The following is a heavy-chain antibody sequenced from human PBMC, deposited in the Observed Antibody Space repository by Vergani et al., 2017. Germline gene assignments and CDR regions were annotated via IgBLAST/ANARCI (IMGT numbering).Heavy chain of an antibody. D-gene: IGHD5-24*01. CDR1: GFTFSSYG. V-gene: IGHV3-33*01. Sequence: VQLVESGGGVVQPGRSLRLSCAASGFTFSSYGMHWVRQAPGKGLEWVAVIWYDGSNKYYADSVKGRFTISRDNSKNTLYLQMNSLRAEDTAVYYCARGTWERWLQSPYYFDYWGQGTLVTVSS. CDR3: ARGTWERWLQSPYYFDY. J-gene: IGHJ4*02. CDR2: IWYDGSNK.